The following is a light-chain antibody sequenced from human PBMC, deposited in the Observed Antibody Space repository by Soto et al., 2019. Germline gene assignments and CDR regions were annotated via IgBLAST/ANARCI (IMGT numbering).Light chain of an antibody. CDR3: QQYTGPPTT. CDR1: QTVSSNY. J-gene: IGKJ5*01. CDR2: GAS. Sequence: EIVMTQSPVTLSVSPVERATLSCRASQTVSSNYLAWCQQRPGQAPRLLIYGASTRAAGIPDRFSGSGSGTDFTLTITRLEPEDSAVYFCQQYTGPPTTFGQGTRLEIK. V-gene: IGKV3-20*01.